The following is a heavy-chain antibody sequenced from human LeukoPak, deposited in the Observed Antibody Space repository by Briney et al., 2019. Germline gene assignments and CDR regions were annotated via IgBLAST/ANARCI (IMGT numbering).Heavy chain of an antibody. J-gene: IGHJ4*02. CDR3: VAEAAACSSTSCYPAN. D-gene: IGHD2-2*01. Sequence: SETLSLTCTVSGGSISTDNYYWSWIRQPAGKGLEWIGRIYTSGSTNYNPSLKSRVTISVDTSKNQFSLKLSSVTAADTAVYYCVAEAAACSSTSCYPANWGQGTLVTVSS. CDR2: IYTSGST. CDR1: GGSISTDNYY. V-gene: IGHV4-61*02.